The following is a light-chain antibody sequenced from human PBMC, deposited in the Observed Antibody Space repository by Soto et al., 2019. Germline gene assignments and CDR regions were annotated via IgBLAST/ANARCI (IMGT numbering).Light chain of an antibody. V-gene: IGLV4-69*01. CDR3: QTWVTGIQV. Sequence: QSVLTQSPSASASLGASVKLTCTLSSGHSSYAIAWHQQQPEKGPRYLMKLNSDGSHSKGDGLPDRFSGSSSGAERYLTISRLQSEDEADYYCQTWVTGIQVFGGGTKLTVL. CDR2: LNSDGSH. J-gene: IGLJ2*01. CDR1: SGHSSYA.